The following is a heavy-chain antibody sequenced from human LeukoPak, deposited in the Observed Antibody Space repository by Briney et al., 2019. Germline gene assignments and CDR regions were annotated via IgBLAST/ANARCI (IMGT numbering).Heavy chain of an antibody. CDR1: GFTLSNYW. V-gene: IGHV3-7*01. Sequence: GGSLRLSCVVSGFTLSNYWVSWVRQAPGKGLEWVANIKHDGSEKYYVDSVMGRFTISRDNAGNSVYLQMNSLRAEDTAMYYCGRDRFRDTAINYYFYGVDVWGQGTTVTVSS. J-gene: IGHJ6*02. CDR3: GRDRFRDTAINYYFYGVDV. CDR2: IKHDGSEK. D-gene: IGHD5-18*01.